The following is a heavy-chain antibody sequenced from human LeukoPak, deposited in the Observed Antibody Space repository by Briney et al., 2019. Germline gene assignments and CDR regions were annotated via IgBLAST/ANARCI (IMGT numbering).Heavy chain of an antibody. CDR1: GGSISSYY. CDR2: IYYSGST. J-gene: IGHJ5*02. Sequence: SETLSLTCTVSGGSISSYYWTWIRQPPGKGLEWIGYIYYSGSTNYNPSLKSRVTISLDTSKNQFSLKLSSVTAADTAVYYCARGFDSSGYYLIRNWFDPWGQGTLVTVSS. CDR3: ARGFDSSGYYLIRNWFDP. D-gene: IGHD3-22*01. V-gene: IGHV4-59*01.